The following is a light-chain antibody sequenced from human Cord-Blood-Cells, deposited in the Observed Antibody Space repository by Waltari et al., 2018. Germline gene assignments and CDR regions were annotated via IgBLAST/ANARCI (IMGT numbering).Light chain of an antibody. CDR3: SSYTSSSTV. J-gene: IGLJ3*02. CDR2: EVS. Sequence: QSALTQPASVSGPPGQSITLSCTGTSRAVGGYNYVSWYQQHPGKAPKLMIYEVSNRPSGVSNRFSGSKSGNTASLTISGLQAEDEADYYCSSYTSSSTVFGGGTKLTVL. V-gene: IGLV2-14*01. CDR1: SRAVGGYNY.